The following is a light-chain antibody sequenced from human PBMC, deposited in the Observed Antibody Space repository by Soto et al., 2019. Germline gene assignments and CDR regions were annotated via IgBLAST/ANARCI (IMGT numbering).Light chain of an antibody. CDR3: SSYTSSSTLV. CDR2: DVS. CDR1: SSDAGGYNY. V-gene: IGLV2-14*01. J-gene: IGLJ1*01. Sequence: QSVLTQPASVSGSPGQSITISCTGTSSDAGGYNYVSWYQQHPGKAPKLMIYDVSNRPSGASNRFSGSKSGNTASLTISGLQAEDEADYYCSSYTSSSTLVFGTGTKVTVL.